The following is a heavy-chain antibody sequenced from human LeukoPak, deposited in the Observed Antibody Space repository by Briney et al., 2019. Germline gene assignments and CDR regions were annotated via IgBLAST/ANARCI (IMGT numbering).Heavy chain of an antibody. Sequence: PSETLSLTCTVSGGSASSGSYYWSWIRQPPGKGLEWIGYIYYSGSTNYNPSLKSRVTISVDTSKNQFSLKLSSVTAADTAVYYCARDYYGSGGYYRIDYWGQGTLVTVSS. V-gene: IGHV4-61*01. D-gene: IGHD3-10*01. CDR2: IYYSGST. CDR1: GGSASSGSYY. J-gene: IGHJ4*02. CDR3: ARDYYGSGGYYRIDY.